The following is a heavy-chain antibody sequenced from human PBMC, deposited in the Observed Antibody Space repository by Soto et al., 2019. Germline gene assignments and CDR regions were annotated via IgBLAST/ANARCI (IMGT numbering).Heavy chain of an antibody. CDR1: GYTFTGYY. D-gene: IGHD5-12*01. CDR3: AKAGGYEPDYYYYYGMDV. V-gene: IGHV1-2*04. CDR2: INPNSGGT. Sequence: ASVKVSCKASGYTFTGYYMHWVRQAPGQGLEWMGWINPNSGGTNYAQKFQGWVTMTRDTSISTAYMELSRLRSDDTAVYYCAKAGGYEPDYYYYYGMDVWGQGTTVTAP. J-gene: IGHJ6*02.